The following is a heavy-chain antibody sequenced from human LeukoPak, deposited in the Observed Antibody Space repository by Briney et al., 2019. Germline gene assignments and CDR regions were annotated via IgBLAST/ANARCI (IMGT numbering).Heavy chain of an antibody. CDR3: ARHDCSSTSCSHFDY. CDR1: GGSISSYY. Sequence: PSETLPLTCTVSGGSISSYYWSWIRQPPGKGLEWIGYIYYSGSTNYNPSLKSRVTISVDTSKNQFSLKLSSVTAADTAVYYCARHDCSSTSCSHFDYWGQGTLVTVSS. J-gene: IGHJ4*02. CDR2: IYYSGST. V-gene: IGHV4-59*08. D-gene: IGHD2-2*01.